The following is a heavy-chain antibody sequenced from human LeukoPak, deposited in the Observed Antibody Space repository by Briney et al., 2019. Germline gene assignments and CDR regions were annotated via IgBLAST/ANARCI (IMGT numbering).Heavy chain of an antibody. Sequence: SETLSLTCTVSGGXISSGDYYWSWIRQPPGKGLEWIGYVYYSGSTYYNPSLNSRVAISVDTSRNQFSLKVSSVTAADTAVYYCARGVGNGSRTYEFFDYWGQGSLVTVSS. J-gene: IGHJ4*02. CDR1: GGXISSGDYY. CDR2: VYYSGST. V-gene: IGHV4-30-4*01. D-gene: IGHD3-10*01. CDR3: ARGVGNGSRTYEFFDY.